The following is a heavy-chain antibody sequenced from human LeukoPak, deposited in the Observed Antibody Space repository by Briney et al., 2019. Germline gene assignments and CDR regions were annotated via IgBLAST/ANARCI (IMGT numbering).Heavy chain of an antibody. CDR1: GYTFTSYD. Sequence: GASVKVSCKASGYTFTSYDFNWVRQATGQRPEWMGWMSPNSGDTGYAQKFQDRVTMTRNTSISTAYMELSSLRSEDTAVYYCARHDTAMDNDYWGQGTLVTVSS. J-gene: IGHJ4*02. CDR3: ARHDTAMDNDY. CDR2: MSPNSGDT. V-gene: IGHV1-8*01. D-gene: IGHD5-18*01.